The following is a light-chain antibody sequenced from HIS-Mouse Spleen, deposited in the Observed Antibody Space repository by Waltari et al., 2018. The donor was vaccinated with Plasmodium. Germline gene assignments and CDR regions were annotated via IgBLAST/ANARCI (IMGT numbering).Light chain of an antibody. J-gene: IGKJ3*01. Sequence: AIRMTQSPSPSSASTGDSVTITCRASQGISSYLAWYQQKPGKAPKLLIYAASTLQSGIPSRFSGSGSGTDFTLTISCLQSEDFATYYCQQYYSYPFTFGPGTKVDIK. CDR2: AAS. V-gene: IGKV1-8*01. CDR1: QGISSY. CDR3: QQYYSYPFT.